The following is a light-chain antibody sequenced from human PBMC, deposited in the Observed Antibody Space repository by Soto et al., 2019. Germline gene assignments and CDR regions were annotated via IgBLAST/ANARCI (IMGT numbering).Light chain of an antibody. CDR2: EVS. V-gene: IGLV2-8*01. CDR1: TSDVGGYNY. CDR3: CSYAGSDIFYV. J-gene: IGLJ1*01. Sequence: QSVLTQPPSASGSPGQSVTISCTGTTSDVGGYNYVSWYQQHPGKAPKVMIYEVSQRPSGVPDRFSGSKSGHTAYLTVSGLXPEDEAEYYCCSYAGSDIFYVFGTGTKVTVL.